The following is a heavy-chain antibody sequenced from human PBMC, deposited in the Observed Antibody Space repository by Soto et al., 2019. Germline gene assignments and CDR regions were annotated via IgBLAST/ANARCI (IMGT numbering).Heavy chain of an antibody. CDR2: IIPIFGTA. V-gene: IGHV1-69*13. D-gene: IGHD2-8*01. Sequence: SVKVSCKASGGTFSSYAISWVRQAPGQGLEWMGGIIPIFGTANYAQKFQGRVTMTADASTSTAYMELSSLRSDDTAVYYCARDPRLGYCTNGVCDAFDIWGQGTMVTVSS. CDR1: GGTFSSYA. J-gene: IGHJ3*02. CDR3: ARDPRLGYCTNGVCDAFDI.